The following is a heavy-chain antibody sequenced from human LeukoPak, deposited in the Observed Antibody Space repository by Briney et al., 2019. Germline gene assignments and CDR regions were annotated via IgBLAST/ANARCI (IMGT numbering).Heavy chain of an antibody. CDR2: ISAYNGNT. CDR3: ARVGVLVDAFDI. V-gene: IGHV1-18*01. D-gene: IGHD3-10*01. CDR1: GYTFTSYG. Sequence: ASVKVCCTASGYTFTSYGISWVRQAPGQGLEWMGWISAYNGNTNYAQKLQGRVTMTTDTSTSTAYMELRSLRSDDTAVYYCARVGVLVDAFDIWGQGTMVTVSS. J-gene: IGHJ3*02.